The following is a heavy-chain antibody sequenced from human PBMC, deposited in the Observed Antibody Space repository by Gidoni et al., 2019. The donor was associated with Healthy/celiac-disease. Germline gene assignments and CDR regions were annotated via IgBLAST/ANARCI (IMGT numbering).Heavy chain of an antibody. J-gene: IGHJ4*02. CDR2: IYYSGST. D-gene: IGHD4-17*01. V-gene: IGHV4-39*01. CDR3: ARHVGANYGDYGGFDY. Sequence: DGLEWIGSIYYSGSTYYNPSLKSRVTISVDTSKNQFSLKLSSVTAADTAVYYCARHVGANYGDYGGFDYWGQGTLVTVSS.